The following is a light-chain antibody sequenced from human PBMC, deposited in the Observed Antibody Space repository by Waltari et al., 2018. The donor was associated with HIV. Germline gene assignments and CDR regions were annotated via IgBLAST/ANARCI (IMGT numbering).Light chain of an antibody. Sequence: QSVLTQPPSASGTPGQGVTISCSGARSNIGTNTVHWYRQLPGTAPQLLIYSNNVRPSGVPARFSGSKSGTSASLAISGLQSEDEADYYCAAWDDSLNGVLFGGGTKLTVL. CDR3: AAWDDSLNGVL. CDR2: SNN. J-gene: IGLJ2*01. V-gene: IGLV1-44*01. CDR1: RSNIGTNT.